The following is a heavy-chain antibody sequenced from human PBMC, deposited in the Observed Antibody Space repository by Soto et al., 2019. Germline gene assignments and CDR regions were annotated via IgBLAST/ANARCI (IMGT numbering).Heavy chain of an antibody. J-gene: IGHJ4*02. Sequence: QVQLVQSGAEVKKPGASVKVSCKASGYTFTSYAMHWVRQAPGQRLEWMGWINAGNGNTKYSQKFQGRVSITRDTSASTAYMELSIMRSDDTAAYYCARSIVVVPAADYWGEGTLLTVSS. CDR2: INAGNGNT. D-gene: IGHD2-21*02. V-gene: IGHV1-3*01. CDR1: GYTFTSYA. CDR3: ARSIVVVPAADY.